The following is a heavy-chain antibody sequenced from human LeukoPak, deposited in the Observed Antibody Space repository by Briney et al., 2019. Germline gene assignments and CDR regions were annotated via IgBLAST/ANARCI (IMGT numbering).Heavy chain of an antibody. CDR3: ATYNWNPFDY. CDR1: GGSIRGTSYY. V-gene: IGHV4-39*07. Sequence: SETLSLTCTVSGGSIRGTSYYLGWIRQPPGKGLEWIGGLYYSGTTYYNPSLKSRVTVSLDTSRNQFSLKLSSVTAADTAVYYCATYNWNPFDYWGQGTLVTVSS. D-gene: IGHD1-20*01. J-gene: IGHJ4*02. CDR2: LYYSGTT.